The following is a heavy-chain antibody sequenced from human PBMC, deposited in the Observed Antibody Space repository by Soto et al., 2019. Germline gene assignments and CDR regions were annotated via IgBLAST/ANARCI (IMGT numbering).Heavy chain of an antibody. D-gene: IGHD2-15*01. CDR2: IYYSGST. J-gene: IGHJ4*02. CDR1: GGSISSSSYY. Sequence: PSETLSLTCTVSGGSISSSSYYWGWIRQPPGKGLEWIGSIYYSGSTYYNPSLKSRVTISVDTSKSMFSLKLSSVTAADTAVYYCARLGYCSGGSCAQFDYWGQGTLVTVSS. CDR3: ARLGYCSGGSCAQFDY. V-gene: IGHV4-39*01.